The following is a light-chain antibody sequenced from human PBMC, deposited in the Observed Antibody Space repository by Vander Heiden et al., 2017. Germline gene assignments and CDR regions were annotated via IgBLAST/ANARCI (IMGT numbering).Light chain of an antibody. Sequence: QLALTHLAPRSGSPGRSIPISCTGTSSDVGGYNYVSWYQQHPGKAPKLMIYEVSNRPSGVSNRFSGSKSGNTASLTISGLQAEDEADYYCSSYTSSSTLGVFGGGTKLTVL. V-gene: IGLV2-14*01. J-gene: IGLJ3*02. CDR2: EVS. CDR3: SSYTSSSTLGV. CDR1: SSDVGGYNY.